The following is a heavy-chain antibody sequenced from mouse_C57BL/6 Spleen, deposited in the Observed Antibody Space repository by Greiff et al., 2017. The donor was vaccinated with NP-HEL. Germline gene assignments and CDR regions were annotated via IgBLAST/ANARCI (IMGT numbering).Heavy chain of an antibody. CDR2: IDPSDSYT. CDR1: GYTFTSYW. J-gene: IGHJ4*01. V-gene: IGHV1-69*01. CDR3: AIDSSGHEAMDY. D-gene: IGHD3-2*02. Sequence: QVQLQQPGAELVMPGASVKLSCKASGYTFTSYWMHWVKQRPGQGLEWIGEIDPSDSYTNYNQKFKGKSTLTVDKSSSTAYMQLSSLTAENAAVYYCAIDSSGHEAMDYWGQGTSVTVSS.